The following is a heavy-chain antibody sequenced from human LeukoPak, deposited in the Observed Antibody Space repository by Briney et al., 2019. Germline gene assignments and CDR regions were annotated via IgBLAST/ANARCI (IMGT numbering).Heavy chain of an antibody. J-gene: IGHJ2*01. D-gene: IGHD3-22*01. CDR3: AKRGDNSGYPGYFDL. Sequence: GGSLRLSCAASGFTFSSYGIHWVRQAPGKGLEWVAVISYDGSEKYYADSVKGRFTTSRDNSKNTVHLQMDSLRPEDTAVYYCAKRGDNSGYPGYFDLWGRGTLVTVSS. CDR2: ISYDGSEK. CDR1: GFTFSSYG. V-gene: IGHV3-30*18.